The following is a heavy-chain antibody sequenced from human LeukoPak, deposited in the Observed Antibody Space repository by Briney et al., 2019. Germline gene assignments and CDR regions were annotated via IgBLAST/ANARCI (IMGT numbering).Heavy chain of an antibody. V-gene: IGHV3-23*01. D-gene: IGHD4-17*01. CDR3: GKDPNGDYIGAFDF. CDR1: GITFRNYA. J-gene: IGHJ3*01. CDR2: ITGSGDTR. Sequence: GGSLRLSCVASGITFRNYAVTWVRQAPGKGLEWVSSITGSGDTRRYADSVRGRFTISRDNSVDTLYLQMNSLSAEDTAIYYCGKDPNGDYIGAFDFWGRGTMVTVSS.